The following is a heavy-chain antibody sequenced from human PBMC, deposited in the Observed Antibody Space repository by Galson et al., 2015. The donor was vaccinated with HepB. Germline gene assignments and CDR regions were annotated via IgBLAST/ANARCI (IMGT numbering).Heavy chain of an antibody. CDR3: ARDRRAAGPGLDY. V-gene: IGHV7-4-1*02. CDR2: INTNTENP. CDR1: GYTFTSYG. Sequence: VKVSCKVSGYTFTSYGIDWVRQAPGQGLEWMGWINTNTENPTYAQGFTGRFVLSLDTSVSTAYLQISSLKAEDTAVYYCARDRRAAGPGLDYWGQGTLVTVSS. J-gene: IGHJ4*02. D-gene: IGHD6-13*01.